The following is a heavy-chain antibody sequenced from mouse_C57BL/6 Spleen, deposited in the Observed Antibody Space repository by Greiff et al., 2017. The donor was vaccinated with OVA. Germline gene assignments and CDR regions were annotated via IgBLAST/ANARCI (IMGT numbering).Heavy chain of an antibody. D-gene: IGHD1-1*01. CDR3: AREEDSVAKGYFDY. J-gene: IGHJ2*01. Sequence: DVKLQESGPGLVKPSQSLSLTCSVTGYSITSGYYWNWIRQFPGNKLEWMGYISYDGSNNYNPSLKNRISITRDTSKNQFFLKLNSVTTEDTATYYCAREEDSVAKGYFDYWGQGTTLTVSS. V-gene: IGHV3-6*01. CDR2: ISYDGSN. CDR1: GYSITSGYY.